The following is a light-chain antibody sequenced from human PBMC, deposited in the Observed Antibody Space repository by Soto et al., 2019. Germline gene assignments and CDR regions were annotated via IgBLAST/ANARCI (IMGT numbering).Light chain of an antibody. CDR2: GAS. V-gene: IGKV3-20*01. J-gene: IGKJ5*01. Sequence: VLTQSPGTLSLSPGERATLSCRASQSVRSNYLAWYHQKPGQAPRLLIYGASRRATAIPDRFSGSGSGTDFTLTISRLEPEDFALYYCQQYGTSPITFGQGTRLEIK. CDR1: QSVRSNY. CDR3: QQYGTSPIT.